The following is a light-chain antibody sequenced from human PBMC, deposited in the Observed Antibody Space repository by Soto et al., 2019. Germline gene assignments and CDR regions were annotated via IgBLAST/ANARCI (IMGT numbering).Light chain of an antibody. CDR2: GAS. V-gene: IGKV3-15*01. J-gene: IGKJ2*01. CDR3: QQYNNWPLYT. CDR1: QSVSSN. Sequence: EIVMTQSPATLSVSPGERATLACRASQSVSSNLAWYQQKPGQAPRLLIYGASTRATVIPAMLSGSGSWTEVTRTISSMQSEDFSVDYYQQYNNWPLYTFGQGIKLEIK.